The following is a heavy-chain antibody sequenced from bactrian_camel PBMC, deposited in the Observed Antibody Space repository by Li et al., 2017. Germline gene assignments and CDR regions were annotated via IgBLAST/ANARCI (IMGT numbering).Heavy chain of an antibody. CDR2: IGTYGPP. V-gene: IGHV3S67*01. J-gene: IGHJ4*01. CDR1: VSSANDYC. Sequence: DVQLVESGGGSVQAGGSLRLSCAVSVSSANDYCLAWFRQFPGGKREGVAAIGTYGPPVYLDSDRFTISRDDSRNTVYLQMNNLQPEDTATYYCAEGRGSRGEHCYSLNYWGQGTQVTVS. CDR3: AEGRGSRGEHCYSLNY. D-gene: IGHD6*01.